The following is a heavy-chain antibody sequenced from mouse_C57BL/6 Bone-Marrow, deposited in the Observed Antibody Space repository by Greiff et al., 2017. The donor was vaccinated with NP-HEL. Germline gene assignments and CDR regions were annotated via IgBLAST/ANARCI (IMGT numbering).Heavy chain of an antibody. J-gene: IGHJ3*01. CDR3: ARGYGIPFAY. Sequence: VQLVESGGDLVKPGGSLKLSCAASGFTFSSYGMSWVRQTPDKRLEWVATISSGGSYTYYPDSVKGRFTISRDNAKNTLYLQMSSLKSEDTAMYYCARGYGIPFAYWGQGTLVTVSA. D-gene: IGHD2-1*01. V-gene: IGHV5-6*01. CDR2: ISSGGSYT. CDR1: GFTFSSYG.